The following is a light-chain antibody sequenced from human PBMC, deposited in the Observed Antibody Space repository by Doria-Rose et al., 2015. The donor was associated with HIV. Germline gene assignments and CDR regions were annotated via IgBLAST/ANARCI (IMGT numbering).Light chain of an antibody. CDR1: QSFSSTY. V-gene: IGKV3-20*01. J-gene: IGKJ1*01. CDR2: DGS. Sequence: TQSPGTLSLSPGERATLSCRASQSFSSTYLAWYQQKPGQAPSLLIYDGSTRASGIPDRFSASGSGTDFTLTINRLEPEDFALYYCHQYGSSWTFGQGTKVEI. CDR3: HQYGSSWT.